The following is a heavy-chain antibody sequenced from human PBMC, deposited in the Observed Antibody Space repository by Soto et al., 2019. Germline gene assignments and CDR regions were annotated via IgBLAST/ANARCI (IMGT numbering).Heavy chain of an antibody. CDR1: GFTVSSNY. Sequence: EVQLVESGGGLLQPGGSLRLSCVASGFTVSSNYMSWVRQAPGKGLEWVSVIYSGGSTYYADSVKGRFTISRDNSKNTLYLQMNSLRAEDTAVYYCARNYYDSGGGFDYWGQGTLVTVSS. V-gene: IGHV3-53*01. CDR3: ARNYYDSGGGFDY. D-gene: IGHD3-22*01. J-gene: IGHJ4*02. CDR2: IYSGGST.